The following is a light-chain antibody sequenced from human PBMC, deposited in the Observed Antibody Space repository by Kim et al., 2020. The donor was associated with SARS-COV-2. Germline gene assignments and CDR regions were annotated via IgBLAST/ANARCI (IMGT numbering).Light chain of an antibody. CDR3: QQYGNLYS. CDR2: DAS. CDR1: QDISDY. V-gene: IGKV1-33*01. Sequence: LSASVGDRVTITCQASQDISDYLNWYQHKPGKAPKLLIYDASNLERGVPSRFSGSRSGTDFTFTISSLQPEDFATYYCQQYGNLYSFGQGTKLEI. J-gene: IGKJ2*03.